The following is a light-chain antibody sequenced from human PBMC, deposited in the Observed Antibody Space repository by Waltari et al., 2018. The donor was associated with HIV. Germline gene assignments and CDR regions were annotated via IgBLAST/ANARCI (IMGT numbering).Light chain of an antibody. CDR2: AAS. CDR3: QQGYSMPLT. V-gene: IGKV1-39*01. CDR1: QNIASY. J-gene: IGKJ1*01. Sequence: DIQMTQSPSSLSASVGDRVTITCRTNQNIASYLNWYQQRPGSAPNLLIYAASSLQRGVPSRFSGGGSGTDFTLTISSLRTEDFATYYCQQGYSMPLTFGQGTKVEIK.